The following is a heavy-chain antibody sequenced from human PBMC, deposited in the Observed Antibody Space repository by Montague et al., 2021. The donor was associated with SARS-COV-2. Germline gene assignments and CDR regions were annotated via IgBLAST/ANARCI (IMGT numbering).Heavy chain of an antibody. V-gene: IGHV4-4*09. D-gene: IGHD6-13*01. Sequence: NPSLQSRVTISIDTSENQFSLRLNSVTAADTAVYFCARCWAFDPWSQGRLLTVSS. CDR3: ARCWAFDP. J-gene: IGHJ3*01.